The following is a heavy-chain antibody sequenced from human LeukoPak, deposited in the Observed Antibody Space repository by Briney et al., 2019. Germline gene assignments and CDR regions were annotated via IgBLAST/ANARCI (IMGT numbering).Heavy chain of an antibody. CDR1: GFTFSSYG. D-gene: IGHD2-2*01. CDR2: IWYEGSNK. Sequence: PGRSLRLSCAASGFTFSSYGMQWVRQAPGKGLEWVAVIWYEGSNKYDADSVKGRFTISRDNSKNTLYLQMNSLRAEDTAVYYCAKDLDCSSTSCYGAFDIWGQGTMVTVSS. V-gene: IGHV3-33*06. CDR3: AKDLDCSSTSCYGAFDI. J-gene: IGHJ3*02.